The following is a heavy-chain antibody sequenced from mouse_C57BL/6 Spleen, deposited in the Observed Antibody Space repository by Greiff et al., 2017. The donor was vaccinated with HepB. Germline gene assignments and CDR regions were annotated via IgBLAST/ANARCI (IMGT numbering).Heavy chain of an antibody. CDR2: ISDGGSYT. D-gene: IGHD1-1*01. CDR3: ARERGVVASNYAMDY. CDR1: GFTFSSYA. Sequence: EVQRVESGGGLVKPGGSLKLSCAASGFTFSSYAMSWVRQTPEKRLEWVATISDGGSYTYYPDNVKGRFPISRDNAKNNLYLQMSHLKSEDTAMYYCARERGVVASNYAMDYWGQGTSVTVSS. J-gene: IGHJ4*01. V-gene: IGHV5-4*01.